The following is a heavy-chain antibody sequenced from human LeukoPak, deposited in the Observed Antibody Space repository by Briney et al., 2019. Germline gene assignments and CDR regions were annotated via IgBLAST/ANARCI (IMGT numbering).Heavy chain of an antibody. CDR1: GLSFSGQW. Sequence: GSLRLSCTASGLSFSGQWMNWVRQSPGQGLEWVANIKYDGSEKYYVDSVKGRFTISREDAKNSLSLQMDSVRPEDTAVYYCAFNNNFKYWGQGTLVIVSS. CDR3: AFNNNFKY. CDR2: IKYDGSEK. J-gene: IGHJ4*02. V-gene: IGHV3-7*01. D-gene: IGHD1/OR15-1a*01.